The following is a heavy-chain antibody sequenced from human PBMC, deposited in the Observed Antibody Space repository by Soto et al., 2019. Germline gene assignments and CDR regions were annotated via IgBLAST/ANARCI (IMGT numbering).Heavy chain of an antibody. D-gene: IGHD5-18*01. CDR3: ARAGDGYKNYYYYGMDV. CDR1: GGTFSSYA. Sequence: QVQLVQSGAEVKKPGSSVKVSCKASGGTFSSYAISWVRQAPGQGLEWMGGIIPIFGTANYAQKFQGRVTITADESTSTADMELSSLRSEDTAVYYCARAGDGYKNYYYYGMDVWGQGTTVTVSS. J-gene: IGHJ6*02. CDR2: IIPIFGTA. V-gene: IGHV1-69*01.